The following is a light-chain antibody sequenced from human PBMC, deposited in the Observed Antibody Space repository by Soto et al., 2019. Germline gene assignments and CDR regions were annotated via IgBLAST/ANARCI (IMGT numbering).Light chain of an antibody. J-gene: IGKJ3*01. CDR3: QQYGTKVS. V-gene: IGKV3-20*01. Sequence: TQSPSTLSLSPVDGATLSCRASPSLSSSYLAWYQQKAGQPPRLLMFRSSDRAAGVPDRFSGSASGTEFTLTISSLEPEDVAVYYCQQYGTKVSFGPGTKVDI. CDR2: RSS. CDR1: PSLSSSY.